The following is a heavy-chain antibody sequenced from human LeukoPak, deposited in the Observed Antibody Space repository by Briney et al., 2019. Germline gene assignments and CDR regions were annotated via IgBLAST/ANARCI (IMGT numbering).Heavy chain of an antibody. Sequence: GGSLRLSCVASGFTFRNFAMHWVRQAPGKGLEWVAVIGRDGTKKDYAASVKGRFSVSRDNSQTTLYLQMNTLRAEDTALYSCARGYNGPVLPFYFDSWGQGTPVTVSS. J-gene: IGHJ4*02. CDR2: IGRDGTKK. CDR3: ARGYNGPVLPFYFDS. D-gene: IGHD2-8*01. V-gene: IGHV3-30*03. CDR1: GFTFRNFA.